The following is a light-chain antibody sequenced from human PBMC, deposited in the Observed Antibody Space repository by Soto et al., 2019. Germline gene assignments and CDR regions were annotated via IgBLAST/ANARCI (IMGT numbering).Light chain of an antibody. V-gene: IGLV1-51*02. CDR2: ENN. CDR3: GTWDSSLSAYV. Sequence: QSVLTQPPSASAAPGQKVTISCSGSSSKIGNNYVSWYQQLPGTAPKLLIYENNKRPSGIPDRFSGSKSGTSATLGITGLQTGDEADYYCGTWDSSLSAYVFGTGTKVTVL. J-gene: IGLJ1*01. CDR1: SSKIGNNY.